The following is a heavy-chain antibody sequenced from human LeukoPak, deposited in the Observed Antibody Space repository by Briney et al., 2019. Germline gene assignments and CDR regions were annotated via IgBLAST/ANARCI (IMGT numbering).Heavy chain of an antibody. J-gene: IGHJ4*02. CDR2: ISYDGSNK. CDR1: GFTFSSYA. CDR3: ARASGSYLYYFDY. V-gene: IGHV3-30*04. Sequence: PGRSLRLSCAASGFTFSSYAMHWVRQAPGKGLEWVAVISYDGSNKYYADSVKGRFTISRDNAKNTLYLQMNSLRAEDTAVYYCARASGSYLYYFDYWGQGTLVTVSS. D-gene: IGHD1-26*01.